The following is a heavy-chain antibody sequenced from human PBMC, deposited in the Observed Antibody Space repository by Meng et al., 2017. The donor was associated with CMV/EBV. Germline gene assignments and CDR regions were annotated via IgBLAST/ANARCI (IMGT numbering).Heavy chain of an antibody. D-gene: IGHD6-19*01. CDR2: IYYSGST. CDR3: RVYSSGWYYFDY. Sequence: SETLSLTCTVSGGSISSSSYYWGWTRQPPGKGLEWIGSIYYSGSTYYNPSLKSRVTISVDTSKNQFSLKLSSVTAADTAVYYCRVYSSGWYYFDYWGQGTLVTVSS. V-gene: IGHV4-39*07. CDR1: GGSISSSSYY. J-gene: IGHJ4*02.